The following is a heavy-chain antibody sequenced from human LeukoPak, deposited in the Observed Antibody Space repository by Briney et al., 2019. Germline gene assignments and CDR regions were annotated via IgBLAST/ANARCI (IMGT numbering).Heavy chain of an antibody. J-gene: IGHJ4*02. CDR2: ISSSGSTI. CDR3: AKSLGATRAGCFDY. D-gene: IGHD1-26*01. CDR1: GFTFSDYY. Sequence: GSLRLSCAASGFTFSDYYMSWIRRAPGKGLEWVSYISSSGSTIYYADSVKGRFTISRDNAKNSLYLQMNSLRAEDTAVYYCAKSLGATRAGCFDYWGQGTLVTVSS. V-gene: IGHV3-11*01.